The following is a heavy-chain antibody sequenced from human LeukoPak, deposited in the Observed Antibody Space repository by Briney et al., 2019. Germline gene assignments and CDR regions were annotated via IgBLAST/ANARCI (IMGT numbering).Heavy chain of an antibody. CDR1: GYTFTGYY. V-gene: IGHV1-2*02. CDR2: INPNSSGT. Sequence: RASVKVSCKASGYTFTGYYMHWVRQAPGQGLEWMGWINPNSSGTNYAQKFQGRVTMTRDTSISTAYMELSRLRSDATAVYYCARSDSGCETDYWAQGTLVTVSS. J-gene: IGHJ4*02. CDR3: ARSDSGCETDY. D-gene: IGHD6-19*01.